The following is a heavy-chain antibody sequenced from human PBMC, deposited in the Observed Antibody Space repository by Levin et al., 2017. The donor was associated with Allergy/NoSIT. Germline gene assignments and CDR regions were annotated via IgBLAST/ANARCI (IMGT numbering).Heavy chain of an antibody. Sequence: PGGSLRISCAASGFTFSSYWVTWVRQAPGKGLEWVANIKPDGSETSYVDSVKGRFTISRDNARNSLYLQMNSLRVEDTAVYYCAREDYRSFDFWGQGTLVTVSS. CDR2: IKPDGSET. V-gene: IGHV3-7*01. CDR1: GFTFSSYW. CDR3: AREDYRSFDF. J-gene: IGHJ4*02. D-gene: IGHD3-16*01.